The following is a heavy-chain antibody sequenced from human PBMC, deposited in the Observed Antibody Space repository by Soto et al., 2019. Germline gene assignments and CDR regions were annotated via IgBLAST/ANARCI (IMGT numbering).Heavy chain of an antibody. V-gene: IGHV1-69*02. CDR2: IIPILGIA. CDR3: ARPGDYICFQH. CDR1: GGTFSSYT. D-gene: IGHD4-17*01. Sequence: QVQLVQSGAEVKKPGSSVKVSCKASGGTFSSYTISWVRQAPGQGLEWMGRIIPILGIANYAQKFQGRVTITGDKSTSTAYMELSSLRSEDTAVYYCARPGDYICFQHWGQGTLVTVSS. J-gene: IGHJ1*01.